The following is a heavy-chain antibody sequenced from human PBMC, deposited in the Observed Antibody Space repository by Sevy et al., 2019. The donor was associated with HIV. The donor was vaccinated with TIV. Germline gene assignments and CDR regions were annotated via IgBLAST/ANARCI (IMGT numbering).Heavy chain of an antibody. V-gene: IGHV3-74*01. CDR3: ARRPTDQSGSYWFDP. D-gene: IGHD1-26*01. Sequence: GGSLRLSCAASGFTCSSDWMHWVRQAPGKGLVWVSRIKTDGSDISYADSVKGRFTISRDNTKNTLYLQMNSLRAEDTAVYYCARRPTDQSGSYWFDPWGQGTLVTVSS. CDR2: IKTDGSDI. J-gene: IGHJ5*02. CDR1: GFTCSSDW.